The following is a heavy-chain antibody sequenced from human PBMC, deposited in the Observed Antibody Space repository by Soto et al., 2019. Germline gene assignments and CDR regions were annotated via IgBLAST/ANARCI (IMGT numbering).Heavy chain of an antibody. Sequence: XSVKVSCKASVYTFTYYYVHWVRQAPGQGLEWMGGFDPEDGETIYAQKFQGRVTMTEDTSTDTAYMELSSLRSEDTAVYYCATQDRSGYYYYGMDVWGQGTTVTVSS. V-gene: IGHV1-24*01. CDR2: FDPEDGET. J-gene: IGHJ6*02. D-gene: IGHD2-15*01. CDR3: ATQDRSGYYYYGMDV. CDR1: VYTFTYYY.